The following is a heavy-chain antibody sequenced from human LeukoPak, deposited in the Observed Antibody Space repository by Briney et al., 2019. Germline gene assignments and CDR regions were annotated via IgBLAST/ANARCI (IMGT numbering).Heavy chain of an antibody. D-gene: IGHD6-13*01. J-gene: IGHJ4*02. V-gene: IGHV1-46*01. Sequence: ASVKVSCKASAYTFTDYYIHWXRXAPGQGXXWMXIINPSGGSTTXAQKFQGRVTMTRDTSTSTVYMELSSLRSDDTAVYYCARRGSSSWYFDYWGQGTLVTVSS. CDR2: INPSGGST. CDR3: ARRGSSSWYFDY. CDR1: AYTFTDYY.